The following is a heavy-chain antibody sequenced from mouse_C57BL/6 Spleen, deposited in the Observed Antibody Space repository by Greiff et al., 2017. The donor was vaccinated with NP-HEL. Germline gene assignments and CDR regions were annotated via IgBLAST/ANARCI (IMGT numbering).Heavy chain of an antibody. J-gene: IGHJ2*01. CDR1: GFNIKDDY. CDR3: TTMALDY. V-gene: IGHV14-4*01. D-gene: IGHD1-1*02. CDR2: IDPENGDT. Sequence: VQLKESGAELVRPGASVKLSCTASGFNIKDDYMHWVKQRPEQGLEWIGWIDPENGDTEYASKFQGKATITADTSSNTAYLQLSSLTSEATAVYYCTTMALDYWGQGTTLTVSS.